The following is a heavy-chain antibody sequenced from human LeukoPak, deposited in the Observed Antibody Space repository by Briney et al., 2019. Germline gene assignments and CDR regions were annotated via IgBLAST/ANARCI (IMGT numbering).Heavy chain of an antibody. CDR3: ARGSWITGSTSYYYHMDV. Sequence: ASVKVSCKASGYSFISYDINWVRQAPGQGLEWMGWMNPNNGRTDYAQKVQGRVTMTRNSSITTVYMELNTLISEDTAVYYCARGSWITGSTSYYYHMDVWGKGTTVTVSS. V-gene: IGHV1-8*01. D-gene: IGHD1-7*01. CDR1: GYSFISYD. CDR2: MNPNNGRT. J-gene: IGHJ6*03.